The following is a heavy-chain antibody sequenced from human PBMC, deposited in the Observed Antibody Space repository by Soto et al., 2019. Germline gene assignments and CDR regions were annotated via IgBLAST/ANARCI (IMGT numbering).Heavy chain of an antibody. Sequence: GGSLRLSCAASGFTFSSYSMNWVRQAPGKGLEWVSSISSSSSYIYYADSVKGRFTISRDNAKNSLYLQMNSLRAEDTAVYYCARVKGMTTVTNPHYYYMDVWGKGTTVAVSS. V-gene: IGHV3-21*01. D-gene: IGHD4-17*01. CDR2: ISSSSSYI. CDR3: ARVKGMTTVTNPHYYYMDV. CDR1: GFTFSSYS. J-gene: IGHJ6*03.